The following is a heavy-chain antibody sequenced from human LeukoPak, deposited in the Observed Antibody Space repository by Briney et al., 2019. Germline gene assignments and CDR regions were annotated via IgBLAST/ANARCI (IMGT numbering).Heavy chain of an antibody. CDR1: GFTFSRYW. CDR2: IKSDGST. V-gene: IGHV3-74*01. J-gene: IGHJ1*01. Sequence: GGSLRLSCAASGFTFSRYWMHWVRQAPGKGLVWVSRIKSDGSTNYADSVKGRFTISRDNAKNTVSLQMNSLRAEDTGVYYCARAPAEIGGYYPEYFRHWGQGTLITVSS. D-gene: IGHD3-22*01. CDR3: ARAPAEIGGYYPEYFRH.